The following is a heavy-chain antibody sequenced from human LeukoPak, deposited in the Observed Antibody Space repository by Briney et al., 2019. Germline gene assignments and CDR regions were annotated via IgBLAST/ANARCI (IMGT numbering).Heavy chain of an antibody. CDR1: GYTFTSYG. D-gene: IGHD4-17*01. CDR2: ISAYNGNT. J-gene: IGHJ5*02. CDR3: AKNYGDAINSFFDP. V-gene: IGHV1-18*01. Sequence: ASVKVSCKDSGYTFTSYGISWVRQAPGQRLESMGWISAYNGNTNYAQKLQGRVTMTTDTSTSTAYMELRSLRSDDTAVYYCAKNYGDAINSFFDPWGQGTLVTVSS.